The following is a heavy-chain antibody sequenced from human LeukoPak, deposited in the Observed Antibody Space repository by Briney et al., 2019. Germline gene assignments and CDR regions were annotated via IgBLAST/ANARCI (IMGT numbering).Heavy chain of an antibody. Sequence: SVKVSCKASGGTFSSYAISWVRQAPGQGLEWMGRIIPIFGTANYAQKFQGRVTITTDESTSSAYMELSSLRSEDTAVYYCASFHRQLWIVYWGQGTLVTVSS. D-gene: IGHD5-18*01. V-gene: IGHV1-69*05. J-gene: IGHJ4*02. CDR1: GGTFSSYA. CDR2: IIPIFGTA. CDR3: ASFHRQLWIVY.